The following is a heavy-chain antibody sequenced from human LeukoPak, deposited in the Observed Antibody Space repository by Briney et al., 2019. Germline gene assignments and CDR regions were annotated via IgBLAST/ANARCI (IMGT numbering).Heavy chain of an antibody. CDR3: AKSRGSDP. CDR2: ISGSGGST. Sequence: GGSLRLSCAASGFTFSRYAMSWVPQAPGKGLEWVSGISGSGGSTYYADSVKGRFTISRDNSKNTLYLQMNSLRAENTAVYYCAKSRGSDPWRQGTLVTVPS. V-gene: IGHV3-23*01. D-gene: IGHD3-10*01. CDR1: GFTFSRYA. J-gene: IGHJ5*02.